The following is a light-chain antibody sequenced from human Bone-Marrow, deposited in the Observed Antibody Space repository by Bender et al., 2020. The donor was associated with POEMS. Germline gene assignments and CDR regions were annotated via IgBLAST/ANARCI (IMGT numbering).Light chain of an antibody. V-gene: IGLV1-40*03. J-gene: IGLJ2*01. CDR3: QSYDRSLGDSGSVV. Sequence: QSVLTQPPSMSEAPGQRVTIPCTGSSSNIGAGYAVHWYQQFPGATPKLLIFNNNDRPSGVPDRFSGSKSGASASLAIAGLQADDEAAYYCQSYDRSLGDSGSVVFGGGTKLTVL. CDR2: NNN. CDR1: SSNIGAGYA.